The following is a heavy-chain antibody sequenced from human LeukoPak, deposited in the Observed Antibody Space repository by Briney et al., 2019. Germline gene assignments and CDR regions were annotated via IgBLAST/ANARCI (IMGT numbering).Heavy chain of an antibody. V-gene: IGHV4-31*03. D-gene: IGHD6-19*01. CDR2: IYYSGST. Sequence: SQTLSLTCTVSGGSISSGACYWSWIRQHPGKGLELIGYIYYSGSTYYNPSLKSRVTISVDTSKNQYALKLSSVTAADTAVYYCARDLQASSGWYYFDYWGQGTLVIVSS. CDR1: GGSISSGACY. CDR3: ARDLQASSGWYYFDY. J-gene: IGHJ4*02.